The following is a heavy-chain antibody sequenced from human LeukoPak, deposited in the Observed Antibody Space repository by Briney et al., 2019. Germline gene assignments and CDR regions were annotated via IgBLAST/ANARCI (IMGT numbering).Heavy chain of an antibody. CDR3: WGRGVLRYFDWYGMDV. D-gene: IGHD3-9*01. V-gene: IGHV4-34*01. CDR2: INHSGST. CDR1: GGSFSGYY. Sequence: SETLSLTCAVYGGSFSGYYWSWIRQPPGKGLEWIGEINHSGSTNYNPSLKSRVTISVDTSKNQFSLKLSSVTAADTAVYYCWGRGVLRYFDWYGMDVWGQGTTVTVSS. J-gene: IGHJ6*02.